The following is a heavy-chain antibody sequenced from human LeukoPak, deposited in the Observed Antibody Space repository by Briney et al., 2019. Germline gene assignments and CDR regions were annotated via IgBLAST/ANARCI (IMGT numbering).Heavy chain of an antibody. CDR2: IDPYSGGT. Sequence: GASVKVSCKASGYTFIGHYMHWVRQAPGQGLEWMGWIDPYSGGTHFAQRFQGRVSMTLDTSISTAYMELTRLTSDDTAVYYCARDGVAGSSDAFDIWAKGQWSPSLQ. J-gene: IGHJ3*02. V-gene: IGHV1-2*02. D-gene: IGHD6-19*01. CDR3: ARDGVAGSSDAFDI. CDR1: GYTFIGHY.